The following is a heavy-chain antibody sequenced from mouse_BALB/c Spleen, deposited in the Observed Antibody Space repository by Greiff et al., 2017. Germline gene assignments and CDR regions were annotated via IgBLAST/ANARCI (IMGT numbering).Heavy chain of an antibody. CDR1: GFTFSSYA. J-gene: IGHJ1*01. CDR2: ISSGGST. CDR3: ARATAKYLDV. D-gene: IGHD1-2*01. V-gene: IGHV5-6-5*01. Sequence: EVKLVESGGGLVKPGGSLKLSCAASGFTFSSYAMSWVRQTPEKRLEWVASISSGGSTYYPDSVKVRFTISRDNARNILYLQMSSLRSEDTAMYYCARATAKYLDVWGAGTTVTVSS.